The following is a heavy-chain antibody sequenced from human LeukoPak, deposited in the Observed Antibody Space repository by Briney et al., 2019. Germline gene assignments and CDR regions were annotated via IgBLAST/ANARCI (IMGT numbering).Heavy chain of an antibody. CDR3: ARVQWELLYPDY. CDR1: GFTFSSYA. CDR2: ISYDEGYR. Sequence: PGGSLRLSCAASGFTFSSYAMHWVRQAPGKGLEWVALISYDEGYRHYADSVKGRFTISRDNSKNTLYLQMNSLRADDTAVYYCARVQWELLYPDYWGQGTLVTVSS. J-gene: IGHJ4*02. V-gene: IGHV3-30-3*01. D-gene: IGHD1-26*01.